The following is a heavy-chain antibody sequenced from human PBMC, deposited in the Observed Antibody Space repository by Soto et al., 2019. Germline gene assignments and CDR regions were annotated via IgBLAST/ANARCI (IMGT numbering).Heavy chain of an antibody. J-gene: IGHJ5*02. Sequence: QVQLVESGGGVVQPGRSLRLSCAAPGFTFSSYAMHWVRQAPGKGLEWVAVISYDGSNKYYADSVKGRFTISRDNSKNTLYLQMNSLRAEDTAVYYCARDTYSSSWYWFDPWGQGTLVTVSS. D-gene: IGHD6-13*01. V-gene: IGHV3-30-3*01. CDR3: ARDTYSSSWYWFDP. CDR1: GFTFSSYA. CDR2: ISYDGSNK.